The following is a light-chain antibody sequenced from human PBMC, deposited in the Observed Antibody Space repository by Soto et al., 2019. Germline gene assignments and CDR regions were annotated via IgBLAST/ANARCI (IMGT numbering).Light chain of an antibody. CDR1: QSLLHSNGYNY. CDR2: LGS. Sequence: DIVMTQSPLSLPVTPGEPASISCRSSQSLLHSNGYNYLDWYLQKPGQSPQLLNYLGSNRASGVNDRLSGSGSGTDIPLKISRVEAEDVGVYYCMQALQTPYTFGPGTKLEIK. CDR3: MQALQTPYT. J-gene: IGKJ2*01. V-gene: IGKV2-28*01.